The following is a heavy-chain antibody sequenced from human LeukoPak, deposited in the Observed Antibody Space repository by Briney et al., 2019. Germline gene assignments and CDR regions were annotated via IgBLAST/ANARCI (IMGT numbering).Heavy chain of an antibody. CDR2: ISSSGSTI. CDR1: GLTFSSYD. V-gene: IGHV3-48*03. D-gene: IGHD3-3*01. CDR3: VRGLRYTILGGDYF. Sequence: PGGSLRLSCAVSGLTFSSYDVKWVRQAPGKGLEWVSFISSSGSTINYADSVNGRFTISRDNAKNSLYLQMNSLRAEDTAVYYCVRGLRYTILGGDYFWGQGTLVTVSS. J-gene: IGHJ4*02.